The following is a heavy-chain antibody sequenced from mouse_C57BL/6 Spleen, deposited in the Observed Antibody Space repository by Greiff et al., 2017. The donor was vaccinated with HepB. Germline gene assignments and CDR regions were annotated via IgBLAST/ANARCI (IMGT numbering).Heavy chain of an antibody. D-gene: IGHD1-1*01. J-gene: IGHJ3*01. CDR1: GYTFTSYW. CDR3: ARGDYYGSSYVSFAY. Sequence: VQLQQPGAELVKPGASVKLSCKASGYTFTSYWMHWVKQRPGQGLEWIGMIHPNSGSTNYNEKFKSKATLTVDKSSSTAYMQLSSLTSEDSAVYYCARGDYYGSSYVSFAYWGQGTLVTVSA. V-gene: IGHV1-64*01. CDR2: IHPNSGST.